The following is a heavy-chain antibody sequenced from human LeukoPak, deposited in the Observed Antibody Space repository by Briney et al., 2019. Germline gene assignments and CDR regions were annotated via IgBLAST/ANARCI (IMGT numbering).Heavy chain of an antibody. CDR2: IGIDSGNT. J-gene: IGHJ4*02. D-gene: IGHD5-24*01. V-gene: IGHV3-48*01. CDR1: GFTFSDYS. Sequence: GGSLRLSCAASGFTFSDYSMNWVRQAPGKGLEWISYIGIDSGNTNYADSVKGRFTISGDKAKNSLYLQMNSLRVEDTAVYYCARDYKYAFDNWGQGSLVTVSS. CDR3: ARDYKYAFDN.